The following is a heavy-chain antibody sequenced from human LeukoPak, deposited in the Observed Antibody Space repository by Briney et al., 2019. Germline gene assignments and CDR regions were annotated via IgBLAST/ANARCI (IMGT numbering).Heavy chain of an antibody. CDR3: ARDRAVTQDWVEFDP. CDR1: GFTFSTYW. Sequence: GGSLRLSCAASGFTFSTYWMSWVRQAPGKGLGWVSLIRDSGETFYADSVKGRFTISRDNSKNTMYLQMNRLRVEDTAVYFCARDRAVTQDWVEFDPWGQGTLVTVSS. J-gene: IGHJ5*02. D-gene: IGHD4-17*01. CDR2: IRDSGET. V-gene: IGHV3-66*03.